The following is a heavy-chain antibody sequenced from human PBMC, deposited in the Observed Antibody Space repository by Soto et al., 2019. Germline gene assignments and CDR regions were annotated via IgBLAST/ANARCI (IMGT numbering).Heavy chain of an antibody. CDR3: AKGGYTFAYE. CDR1: GFTFSSYA. CDR2: ISGSGGST. D-gene: IGHD5-18*01. V-gene: IGHV3-23*01. J-gene: IGHJ4*02. Sequence: GESLKISCAASGFTFSSYAMSWVRQAPGKGLEWVSAISGSGGSTYYADSVKGRFTISRDNSQNTLFLQMTSLRADDTAVYYCAKGGYTFAYEWGQGALVTVSS.